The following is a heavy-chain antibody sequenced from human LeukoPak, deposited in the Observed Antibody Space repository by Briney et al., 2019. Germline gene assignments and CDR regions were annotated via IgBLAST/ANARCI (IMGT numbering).Heavy chain of an antibody. Sequence: SETLSLTCAVYGGSFSGYYWSWIRQPPRKGLEWIGEINHSGSTNYNPSLKSRVTISVDTSKNQFSLKLSSVTAADTAVYYCARGGYDFWSGYLRGNYYYYYMDVWGKGTTVTVSS. CDR2: INHSGST. V-gene: IGHV4-34*01. J-gene: IGHJ6*03. D-gene: IGHD3-3*01. CDR1: GGSFSGYY. CDR3: ARGGYDFWSGYLRGNYYYYYMDV.